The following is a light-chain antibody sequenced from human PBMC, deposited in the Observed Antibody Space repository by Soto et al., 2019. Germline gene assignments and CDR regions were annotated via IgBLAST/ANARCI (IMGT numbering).Light chain of an antibody. J-gene: IGKJ2*01. V-gene: IGKV1-9*01. CDR2: GAS. CDR1: QGINKF. Sequence: IQLTQSPSSLSASVGDRVTLTCRASQGINKFLAWYQQRPGKAPQLLVYGASTLQSGVPSRFSGSGSGTDFTLTSSSLQPEDFVTYDCQQLTNFRFTVGQGTKLDIK. CDR3: QQLTNFRFT.